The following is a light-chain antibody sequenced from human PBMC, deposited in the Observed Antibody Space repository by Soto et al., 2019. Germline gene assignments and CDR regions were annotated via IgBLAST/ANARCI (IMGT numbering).Light chain of an antibody. CDR1: SSDVGGYKY. Sequence: QSALTQPPSASGSPGQSVTIACTGTSSDVGGYKYVSWYQQHPGKAPKLMNYEVNKRPSGVPDRFSGSKSGHTASLTVSGLQADDEADYFCSSYAGRNIVLFGGGTKLTVL. V-gene: IGLV2-8*01. CDR2: EVN. CDR3: SSYAGRNIVL. J-gene: IGLJ2*01.